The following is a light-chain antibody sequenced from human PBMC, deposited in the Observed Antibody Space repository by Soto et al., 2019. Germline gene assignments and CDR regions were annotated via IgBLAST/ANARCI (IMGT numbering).Light chain of an antibody. J-gene: IGKJ1*01. V-gene: IGKV3-20*01. CDR1: QSVSNNY. CDR2: GAS. CDR3: QQYGSSGT. Sequence: EIVVTQSPGTLSLSPGERATLSCSASQSVSNNYLAWYHQKPGQAHRLLISGASNRATGIPDWFSGSGSGTDFTLTISRLEPEVFAVYYCQQYGSSGTFGQGTKVEIK.